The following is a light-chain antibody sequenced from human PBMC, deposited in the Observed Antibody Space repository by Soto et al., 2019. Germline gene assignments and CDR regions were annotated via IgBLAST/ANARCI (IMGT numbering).Light chain of an antibody. V-gene: IGKV3-15*01. Sequence: EIVMTQSPATLSVSPGDRATLSCRASQSVSSSLAWYQQIPGQAPRLLIYDASTRATGIPARFGGSGSGTEFTLTSSSLPSEDFAVYYWQQYNNWPPLTFGGGTKVELK. CDR2: DAS. J-gene: IGKJ4*01. CDR3: QQYNNWPPLT. CDR1: QSVSSS.